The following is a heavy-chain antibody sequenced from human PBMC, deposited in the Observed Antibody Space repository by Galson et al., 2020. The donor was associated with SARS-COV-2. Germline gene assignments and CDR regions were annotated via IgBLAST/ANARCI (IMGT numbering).Heavy chain of an antibody. D-gene: IGHD3-3*01. CDR3: ARGSVFGVIVIDY. J-gene: IGHJ4*02. CDR1: GDTDSRGSYD. CDR2: IYSSGGT. V-gene: IGHV4-61*01. Sequence: AETLSLTSTVSGDTDSRGSYDWSWIRQPAGKGLEYIGYIYSSGGTNYNPYLKSRVTMSVDTPKNQVALKLNSGTAADTAVYYCARGSVFGVIVIDYWGQGSLVIVSS.